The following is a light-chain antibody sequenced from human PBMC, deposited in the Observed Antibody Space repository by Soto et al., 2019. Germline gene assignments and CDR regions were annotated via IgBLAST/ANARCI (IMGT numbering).Light chain of an antibody. CDR2: LGS. J-gene: IGKJ2*01. CDR3: LQALETHLS. CDR1: QSLLHSNGYTY. V-gene: IGKV2-28*01. Sequence: DIVMTQSPLSLPVTPGEPASISCRSSQSLLHSNGYTYLDWYLQKPGQSPQLLIYLGSILASGVPDRFSGSGSGTDFTLKISRVEPEDVGVYYCLQALETHLSFGQGTKLEIK.